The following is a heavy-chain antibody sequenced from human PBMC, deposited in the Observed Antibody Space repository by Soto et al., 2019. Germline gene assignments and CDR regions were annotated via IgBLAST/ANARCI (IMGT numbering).Heavy chain of an antibody. CDR1: GDSINSNYY. V-gene: IGHV4-4*02. CDR2: IYYSRGT. CDR3: ARDTGWSLWY. D-gene: IGHD6-19*01. Sequence: QVQLQESGPGLVRPSGTLSLTCAVSGDSINSNYYWTWVRQPPGKGLEWIAEIYYSRGTSYNPSLKRRVEISIDKSKNQLDVTLTSVTAADTDVYYCARDTGWSLWYWGQGTLVTVSS. J-gene: IGHJ4*02.